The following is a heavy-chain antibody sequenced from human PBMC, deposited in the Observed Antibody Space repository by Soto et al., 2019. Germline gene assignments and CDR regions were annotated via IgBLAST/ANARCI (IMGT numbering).Heavy chain of an antibody. CDR2: IVVGSGNT. CDR3: AADQALKPYGDYVLGL. CDR1: GFTFTSSA. V-gene: IGHV1-58*01. J-gene: IGHJ4*02. D-gene: IGHD4-17*01. Sequence: QMQLVQSGPEVKKPGTSVKVSCKASGFTFTSSAVQWVRQARGQRLEWIGWIVVGSGNTNYAQKFQERVTITRDMSTSTAYMELSSLRSEDTAVYYCAADQALKPYGDYVLGLWGQGTLVTVSS.